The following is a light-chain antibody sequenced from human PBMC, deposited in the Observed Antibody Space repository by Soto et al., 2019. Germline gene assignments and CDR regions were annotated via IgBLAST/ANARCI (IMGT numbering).Light chain of an antibody. J-gene: IGKJ5*01. CDR2: GVS. CDR3: QHYINSPPFT. V-gene: IGKV3-20*01. CDR1: QSVSSSY. Sequence: EIVLTQSPGTLSSSAGERATLSCRASQSVSSSYLGWYQQKPGQAPTLLIYGVSSSATGIPDRFSGSRSGTDVTITISSLEPADYAVYYCQHYINSPPFTFGQGTRLEIK.